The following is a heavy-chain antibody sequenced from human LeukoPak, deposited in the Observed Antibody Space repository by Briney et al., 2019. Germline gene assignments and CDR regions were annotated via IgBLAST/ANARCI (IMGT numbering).Heavy chain of an antibody. V-gene: IGHV4-39*07. J-gene: IGHJ4*02. CDR3: ARLQRLANYRPYYFDY. CDR1: GGSISGSNYY. Sequence: PSETLSLTCTVSGGSISGSNYYWGWIRQPPGKGLEWIGVVYYSGSTYYSSSFKSRVTISVDTSKNQFSLKLSSVTAADTAVYYCARLQRLANYRPYYFDYWGQGTLVTVSS. D-gene: IGHD6-19*01. CDR2: VYYSGST.